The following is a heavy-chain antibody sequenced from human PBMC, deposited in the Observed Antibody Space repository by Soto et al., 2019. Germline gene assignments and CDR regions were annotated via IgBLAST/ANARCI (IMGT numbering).Heavy chain of an antibody. J-gene: IGHJ6*02. CDR2: IYYSGST. V-gene: IGHV4-30-4*01. Sequence: QVQLQESGPGLVKPSQTLSLTCTVSGGSISSGDYYWSWIRQPPGKGLEWIGYIYYSGSTYYNPSLQSRVTISVDTSKNQSSLKLSSVTAADTAVYYCASAAGSWETPQDYYYYGMDVWGQGTTVTVSS. CDR3: ASAAGSWETPQDYYYYGMDV. CDR1: GGSISSGDYY. D-gene: IGHD2-15*01.